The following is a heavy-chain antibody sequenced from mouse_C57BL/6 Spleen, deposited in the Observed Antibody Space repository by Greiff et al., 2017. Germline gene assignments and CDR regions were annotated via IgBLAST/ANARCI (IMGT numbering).Heavy chain of an antibody. CDR3: AFSYYDYDDGGFDY. Sequence: QVHVKQSGAELVKPGASVKMSCKASGYTFTTYPIEWMKQNHGKSLEWIGNFHPYNDDTKYNEKFKGKATLTVEKSSSTVYLELSRLTSDDSAVYYCAFSYYDYDDGGFDYWGQGTTLTVSS. CDR2: FHPYNDDT. CDR1: GYTFTTYP. J-gene: IGHJ2*01. V-gene: IGHV1-47*01. D-gene: IGHD2-4*01.